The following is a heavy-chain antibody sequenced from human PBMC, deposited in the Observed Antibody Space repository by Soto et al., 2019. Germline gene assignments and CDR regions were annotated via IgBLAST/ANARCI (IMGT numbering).Heavy chain of an antibody. D-gene: IGHD2-15*01. Sequence: GGSLRLSCAASGFTFSSYWMSWVRQAPGKGLEWVANIKQDGSEKYYVDSVKGRFTISRDNAKNSLYLQMNSLRAEDTAVYYCARAIEAVAATPVVYFDYWGQGTLVTVSS. CDR1: GFTFSSYW. J-gene: IGHJ4*02. CDR3: ARAIEAVAATPVVYFDY. CDR2: IKQDGSEK. V-gene: IGHV3-7*01.